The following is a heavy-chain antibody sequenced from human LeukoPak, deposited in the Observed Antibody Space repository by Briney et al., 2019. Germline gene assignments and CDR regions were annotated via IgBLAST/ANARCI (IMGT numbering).Heavy chain of an antibody. V-gene: IGHV4-30-4*08. CDR3: ARGTNIVVVPAALPNWFDP. CDR2: IYYSGST. J-gene: IGHJ5*02. CDR1: GGSISSGDYY. D-gene: IGHD2-2*01. Sequence: SETLSLTCTVSGGSISSGDYYWSWIRQPPGKGLEWIGYIYYSGSTYYNPSPKSRVTISVDTSKNQFSLKLSSVTAADTAVYYCARGTNIVVVPAALPNWFDPWGQGTLVTVSS.